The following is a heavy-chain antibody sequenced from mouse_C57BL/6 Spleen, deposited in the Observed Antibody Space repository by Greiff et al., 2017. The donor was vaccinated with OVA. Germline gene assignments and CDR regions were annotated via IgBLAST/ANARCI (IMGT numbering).Heavy chain of an antibody. D-gene: IGHD2-10*02. CDR3: ARVWSTEAMDD. Sequence: EVKVVESGGDLVKPGGSLKLSCAASGFTFSSYGMSWVRQTPDKRLEWVATISSGGSYTYYPDSVKGRFTISRDNAKNTLYLQMSSLKSEDTAMYYCARVWSTEAMDDWGQGTSVTVSS. V-gene: IGHV5-6*01. J-gene: IGHJ4*01. CDR2: ISSGGSYT. CDR1: GFTFSSYG.